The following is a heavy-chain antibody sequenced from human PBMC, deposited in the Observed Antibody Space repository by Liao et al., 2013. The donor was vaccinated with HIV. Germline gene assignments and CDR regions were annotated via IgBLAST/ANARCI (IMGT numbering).Heavy chain of an antibody. CDR1: GGSFSGYY. J-gene: IGHJ3*02. V-gene: IGHV4-34*01. CDR3: AREYCSGGSCRSGAFDI. D-gene: IGHD2-15*01. CDR2: INHSGST. Sequence: QVQLQQWGAGLLKPSETLSLTCAVYGGSFSGYYWSWIRQPPGKGLEWIGEINHSGSTNYNPSLKSRVTISVDTSKNQFSLKLSSVTAADTAVYYCAREYCSGGSCRSGAFDIWGQGTMVTVSS.